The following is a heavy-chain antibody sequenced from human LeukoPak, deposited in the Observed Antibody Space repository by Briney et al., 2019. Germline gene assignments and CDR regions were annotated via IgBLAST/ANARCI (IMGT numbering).Heavy chain of an antibody. D-gene: IGHD1-14*01. J-gene: IGHJ6*03. Sequence: SETLSLTCTVSGGSIDDYYRCWIRHPAETGLEWIGRIHPSRNSDYNPSLNSRVTMSLDTSKLQFTLTLRSVTAAYTAVYYCARDSPPGSARYHYDTDVWGKGTTVTVCS. CDR2: IHPSRNS. CDR3: ARDSPPGSARYHYDTDV. CDR1: GGSIDDYY. V-gene: IGHV4-4*07.